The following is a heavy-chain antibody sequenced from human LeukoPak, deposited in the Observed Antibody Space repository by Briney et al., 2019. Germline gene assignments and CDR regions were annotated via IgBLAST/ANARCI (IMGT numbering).Heavy chain of an antibody. CDR3: ARDYYDSSGYYYSGY. D-gene: IGHD3-22*01. CDR1: GFTFSSYA. CDR2: ISGSGGST. V-gene: IGHV3-23*01. J-gene: IGHJ4*02. Sequence: GGSLRLSCAASGFTFSSYAMSWVRQAPGKGLEWVSAISGSGGSTYYADSVKGRFTISRDKSKKTLYLQMNSLRAEDTAVYYCARDYYDSSGYYYSGYWGQGTLVTVSS.